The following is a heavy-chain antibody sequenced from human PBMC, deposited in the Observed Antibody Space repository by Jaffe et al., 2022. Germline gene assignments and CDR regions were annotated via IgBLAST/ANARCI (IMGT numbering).Heavy chain of an antibody. CDR1: GYTFTGYY. V-gene: IGHV1-2*02. J-gene: IGHJ3*02. CDR2: INPNSGGT. Sequence: QVQLVQSGAEVKKPGASVKVSCKASGYTFTGYYMHWVRQAPGQGLEWMGWINPNSGGTNYAQKFQGRVTMTRDTSISTAYMELSRLRSDDTAVYYCARDDLYNWNDVGHDAFDIWGQGTMVTVSS. D-gene: IGHD1-1*01. CDR3: ARDDLYNWNDVGHDAFDI.